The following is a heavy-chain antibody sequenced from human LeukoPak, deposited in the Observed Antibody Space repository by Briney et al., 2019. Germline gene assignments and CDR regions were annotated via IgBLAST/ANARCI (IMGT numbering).Heavy chain of an antibody. CDR2: IKQDGSEK. Sequence: GGSLRLPCAASGFTFSSYWMSWVRQAPGKGLEWVANIKQDGSEKYYVDSVKGRFTISRDNAKNSLYLQMSSLRAEDTAVYYCARAYCSGGSCYSTNWFDPWGQGTLVTVSS. J-gene: IGHJ5*02. CDR1: GFTFSSYW. V-gene: IGHV3-7*01. CDR3: ARAYCSGGSCYSTNWFDP. D-gene: IGHD2-15*01.